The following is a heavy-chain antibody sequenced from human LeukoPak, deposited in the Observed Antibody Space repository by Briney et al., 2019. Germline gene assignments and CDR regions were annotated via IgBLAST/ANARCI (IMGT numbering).Heavy chain of an antibody. Sequence: SETLSLTCTVSGASITNSLYYWGWIRQPPGKGLEWIATVYYTRSTYYNPSLKSRVTISIDTSKSHFSLKLSSVTAADMAVYYCARQDFGSGILPGYWGQGTLVTVSS. CDR3: ARQDFGSGILPGY. V-gene: IGHV4-39*01. CDR1: GASITNSLYY. CDR2: VYYTRST. J-gene: IGHJ4*02. D-gene: IGHD3-10*01.